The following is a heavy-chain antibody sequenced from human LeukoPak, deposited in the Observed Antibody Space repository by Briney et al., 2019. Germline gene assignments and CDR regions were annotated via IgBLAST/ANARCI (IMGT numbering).Heavy chain of an antibody. CDR3: VRGPYGSCYYNFDT. Sequence: ASVKVPCKTSGYSFSSYYLHWVRQAPGQGHEWVGIINPTAGSTNYAQKFQRRVTMTRDTSTSTVYMELSSLRSEDTAVYSCVRGPYGSCYYNFDTWGQGALVTASS. CDR2: INPTAGST. V-gene: IGHV1-46*01. CDR1: GYSFSSYY. J-gene: IGHJ4*02. D-gene: IGHD3-22*01.